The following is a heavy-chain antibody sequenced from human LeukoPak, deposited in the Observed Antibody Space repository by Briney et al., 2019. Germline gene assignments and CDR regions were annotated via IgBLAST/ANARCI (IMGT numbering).Heavy chain of an antibody. CDR1: GFTSSNSA. Sequence: GGSLRLSCAASGFTSSNSAMSWVRQAPGKGLEWVSSVSGSGGSTYYADSVKGRFTISRDNSKNTLYLQVNSLRAEDTAVYYCARADPSGYINYFDRWGQGTLVTVSS. D-gene: IGHD3-22*01. J-gene: IGHJ4*02. CDR3: ARADPSGYINYFDR. V-gene: IGHV3-23*01. CDR2: VSGSGGST.